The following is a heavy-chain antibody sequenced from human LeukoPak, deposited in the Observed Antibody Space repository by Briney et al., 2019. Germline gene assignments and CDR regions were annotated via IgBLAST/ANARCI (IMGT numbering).Heavy chain of an antibody. D-gene: IGHD3-22*01. CDR2: ISPTNGYI. J-gene: IGHJ2*01. CDR3: ARGRYYYDSGGYYVPTEYFDL. V-gene: IGHV3-21*01. CDR1: GFTFSSYR. Sequence: PGGSLRLSCTASGFTFSSYRMNWVRQAPGKGLEWVSSISPTNGYIYYADSVKGRFTISRDNAKNSLYLQMNSLRAEDTAVFYCARGRYYYDSGGYYVPTEYFDLCGRGTLVTVSS.